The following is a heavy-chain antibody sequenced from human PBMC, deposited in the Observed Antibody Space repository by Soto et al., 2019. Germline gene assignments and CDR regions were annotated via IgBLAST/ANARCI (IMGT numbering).Heavy chain of an antibody. Sequence: ASVKVSCKASGYTFTSYDIHWVRQAAGQGLEWMGWMNPNSGNTATAKKFLGRVALTRSTSISTAYMELSNLRSDDTAVYFCARGRGYTYDHHGMDVWGQGTTVTVSS. D-gene: IGHD5-18*01. J-gene: IGHJ6*02. CDR2: MNPNSGNT. CDR1: GYTFTSYD. CDR3: ARGRGYTYDHHGMDV. V-gene: IGHV1-8*02.